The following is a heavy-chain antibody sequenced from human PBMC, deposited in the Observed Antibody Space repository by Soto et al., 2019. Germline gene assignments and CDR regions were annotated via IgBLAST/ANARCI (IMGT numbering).Heavy chain of an antibody. V-gene: IGHV6-1*01. Sequence: PSQTLSLTCAISGDSVSSNSAAWSWIRQSPSRGLEWLGRTYYRSKWYSHYAVSVKSRITIKPDTSKNQFSLQLNSVTPEDTAVYYCARVVGSSEHDYWGQGTLVTVSS. J-gene: IGHJ4*02. CDR3: ARVVGSSEHDY. CDR2: TYYRSKWYS. D-gene: IGHD6-13*01. CDR1: GDSVSSNSAA.